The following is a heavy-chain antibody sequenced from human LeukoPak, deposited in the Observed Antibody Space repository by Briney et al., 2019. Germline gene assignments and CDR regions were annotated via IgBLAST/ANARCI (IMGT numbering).Heavy chain of an antibody. V-gene: IGHV1-2*02. CDR1: GYTFTGYY. J-gene: IGHJ6*04. Sequence: ASVKVSCKASGYTFTGYYMHWVRQAPGQGLEWMGWINPNSGDTNYAQNFQGRVTVTRDTSISTAYMELSRLTSDDTAVYYCARRWEYTDLDVWGKGTTVTVSS. CDR3: ARRWEYTDLDV. D-gene: IGHD2/OR15-2a*01. CDR2: INPNSGDT.